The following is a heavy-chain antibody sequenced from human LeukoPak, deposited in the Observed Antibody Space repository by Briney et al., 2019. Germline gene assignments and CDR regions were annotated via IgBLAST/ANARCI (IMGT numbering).Heavy chain of an antibody. D-gene: IGHD4-23*01. CDR2: ISYDGSNK. Sequence: GGSLRLSCTASGFTFSSYGMHWVRQAPGKGLEWVAVISYDGSNKYYADSVKGRFTISRDNSKNTLYLQMNSLRAEDTAVYYCAKDLCSTVVTPLCWYFDLWGRGTLVTVSS. J-gene: IGHJ2*01. CDR3: AKDLCSTVVTPLCWYFDL. CDR1: GFTFSSYG. V-gene: IGHV3-30*18.